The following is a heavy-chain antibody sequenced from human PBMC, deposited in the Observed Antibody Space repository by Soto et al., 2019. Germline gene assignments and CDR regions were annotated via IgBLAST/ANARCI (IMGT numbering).Heavy chain of an antibody. CDR1: GYTFTSYD. Sequence: ASVKVSCKASGYTFTSYDINWVRQATGQGLEWMGWMNPNSGNTGYAQKFQGRVTMTRNTSISTAYMELSSLRSEDTAVYYCARSHRPYDFWSGLPRGFDYWGQGTLVTVSS. D-gene: IGHD3-3*01. CDR2: MNPNSGNT. CDR3: ARSHRPYDFWSGLPRGFDY. V-gene: IGHV1-8*01. J-gene: IGHJ4*02.